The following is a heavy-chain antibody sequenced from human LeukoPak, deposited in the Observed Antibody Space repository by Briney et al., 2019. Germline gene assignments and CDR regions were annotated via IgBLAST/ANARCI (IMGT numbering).Heavy chain of an antibody. V-gene: IGHV4-4*07. CDR1: GGSISSYY. CDR3: ARCGYYYDSSGYPTDAFDI. D-gene: IGHD3-22*01. J-gene: IGHJ3*02. CDR2: IYTSGST. Sequence: KPSETLSLTCTVSGGSISSYYWSWIRQPAGKGLEWIGRIYTSGSTNYNPSLKSRVTMSVGTSKNQFSLKLSSVTAADTAVYYCARCGYYYDSSGYPTDAFDIWGQGTMVTVSS.